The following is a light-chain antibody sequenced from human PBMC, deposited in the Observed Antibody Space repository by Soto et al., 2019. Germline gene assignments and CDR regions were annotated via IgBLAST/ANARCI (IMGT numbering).Light chain of an antibody. CDR1: QSVNST. Sequence: ELVMTQSPSTLSVSPGERATLSCRASQSVNSTLAWYQQKPGQAPRLLIYGASTSATGIPARFSGSGSGTEFTLTISSLQSEDCAVDYCQQYNNWPPWTFGQGTKVEIK. CDR2: GAS. CDR3: QQYNNWPPWT. V-gene: IGKV3-15*01. J-gene: IGKJ1*01.